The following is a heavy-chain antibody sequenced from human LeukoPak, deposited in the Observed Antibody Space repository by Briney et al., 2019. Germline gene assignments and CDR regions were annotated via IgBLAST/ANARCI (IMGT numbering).Heavy chain of an antibody. D-gene: IGHD6-19*01. V-gene: IGHV3-7*01. J-gene: IGHJ4*02. CDR1: GFTFSSYW. Sequence: TGGSLRLSCAASGFTFSSYWMSWVRQAPGKGLEWVANIKQDGSEKYYVDSVKGRFTISRDNAKNSLYLQMNSLRAEDTAVYYCARDYEWLVLLNAPAYDYWGQGTLVTVSS. CDR2: IKQDGSEK. CDR3: ARDYEWLVLLNAPAYDY.